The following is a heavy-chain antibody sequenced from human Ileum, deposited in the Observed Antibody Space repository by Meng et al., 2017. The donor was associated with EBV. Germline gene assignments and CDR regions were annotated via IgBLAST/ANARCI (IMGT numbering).Heavy chain of an antibody. Sequence: LQWQASGPGLVKPSETLSLPCTVSGGPINSSSYYWGWIRQPPGKGLEWIGSIYYSGRTYYNPSLKSRVTISVDTSKNQFSLKLSSVTAADTAVYYCARPIAAAGWFDPWGQGTLVTVSS. CDR1: GGPINSSSYY. V-gene: IGHV4-39*01. J-gene: IGHJ5*02. D-gene: IGHD6-13*01. CDR3: ARPIAAAGWFDP. CDR2: IYYSGRT.